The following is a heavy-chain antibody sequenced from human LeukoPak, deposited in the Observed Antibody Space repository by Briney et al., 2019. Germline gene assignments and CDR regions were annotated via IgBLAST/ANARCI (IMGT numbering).Heavy chain of an antibody. CDR1: GGSISSGGCY. CDR2: IYYSGSS. V-gene: IGHV4-31*03. D-gene: IGHD3-16*01. J-gene: IGHJ3*02. Sequence: SEALSLTCTVSGGSISSGGCYWSWIRQPPGKGLEWIGYIYYSGSSYYNPSLKSRVTISVDTSKNQFSLKLSSVTAADTAVYYCARSLGPTLGGVIYAFDIWGQGTMVTVSS. CDR3: ARSLGPTLGGVIYAFDI.